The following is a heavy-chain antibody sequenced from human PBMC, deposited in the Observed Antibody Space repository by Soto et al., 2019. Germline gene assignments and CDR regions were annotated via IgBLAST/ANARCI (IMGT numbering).Heavy chain of an antibody. J-gene: IGHJ6*02. CDR2: ISGSGGST. CDR1: GFPFTDPY. CDR3: AKDRGTIFGVVISRYYYYYGMDV. Sequence: GGSLRLSCAASGFPFTDPYMDWVRQAPGMGLEWVSAISGSGGSTYYEDSVKGRFTISRDNSKNTLYLQMNSLRAEDTAVYYCAKDRGTIFGVVISRYYYYYGMDVWGQGTTVTVSS. V-gene: IGHV3-23*01. D-gene: IGHD3-3*01.